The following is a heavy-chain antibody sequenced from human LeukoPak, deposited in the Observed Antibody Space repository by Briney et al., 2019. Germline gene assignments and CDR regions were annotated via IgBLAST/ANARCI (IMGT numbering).Heavy chain of an antibody. CDR3: AGSWSPYDAFDI. CDR2: IKQDGSEK. D-gene: IGHD6-13*01. CDR1: EFTFSSYW. Sequence: GGSLRLSCAASEFTFSSYWMSWVRQAPGKGLEWVANIKQDGSEKYYVDSVKGRFTISRDNDKISLYLQMHSLTAEDTAVYYCAGSWSPYDAFDIWGQGTMVTVSS. J-gene: IGHJ3*02. V-gene: IGHV3-7*01.